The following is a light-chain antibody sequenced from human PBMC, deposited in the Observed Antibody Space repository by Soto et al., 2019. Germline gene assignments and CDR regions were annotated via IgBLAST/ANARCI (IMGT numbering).Light chain of an antibody. V-gene: IGLV1-40*01. CDR2: GNT. Sequence: QSVLTQPPSVSGAPGQRVTISCTGSSSNIGAGYDVHWYHQLPGTAPKLLIFGNTNRPSGVPDRFSGSKSRTSASLAINGLQADDEANYYCHSYDSTLSASIFGGGTKLTVL. J-gene: IGLJ2*01. CDR1: SSNIGAGYD. CDR3: HSYDSTLSASI.